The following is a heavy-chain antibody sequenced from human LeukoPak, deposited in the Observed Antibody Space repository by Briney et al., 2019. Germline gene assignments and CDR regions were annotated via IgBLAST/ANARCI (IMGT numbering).Heavy chain of an antibody. D-gene: IGHD1-26*01. Sequence: SGGSLRLSCAASGFTFDDYAMHWVRQAPGKGLEWVSGISWNSGSIGYADSVKGRFTISRDNAKNSLSLQMDSLTAEDTAVYYCASVSGSYNIDNWGQGTLVTVSS. V-gene: IGHV3-9*01. J-gene: IGHJ4*02. CDR2: ISWNSGSI. CDR3: ASVSGSYNIDN. CDR1: GFTFDDYA.